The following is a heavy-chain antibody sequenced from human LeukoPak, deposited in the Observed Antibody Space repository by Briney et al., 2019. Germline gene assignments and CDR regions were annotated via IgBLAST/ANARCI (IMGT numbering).Heavy chain of an antibody. CDR2: INPNSGGT. D-gene: IGHD3-9*01. Sequence: GASVKVSCKASGYTFTGYYMHWVRQAPGQGLEWMGWINPNSGGTNYAQKFQGRVTMTRDTSISTAYMELSRLRSDDTAVYYCARESYDILTSGWFDPWGQGTLVTVSS. J-gene: IGHJ5*02. V-gene: IGHV1-2*02. CDR1: GYTFTGYY. CDR3: ARESYDILTSGWFDP.